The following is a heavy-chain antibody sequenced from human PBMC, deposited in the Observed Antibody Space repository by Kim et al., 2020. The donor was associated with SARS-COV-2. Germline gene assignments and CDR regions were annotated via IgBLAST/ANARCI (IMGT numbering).Heavy chain of an antibody. J-gene: IGHJ4*02. CDR1: GFTFNTYG. V-gene: IGHV3-30*18. CDR3: AKSFSGGYFGYDY. D-gene: IGHD1-26*01. CDR2: ISYDGSNK. Sequence: GGSLRLSCAASGFTFNTYGMHWVRQAPDKGLEWVAVISYDGSNKYYADSVKGRFTISRDNSKNTLYLQMNSLRIEDTAVYYCAKSFSGGYFGYDYWGQGTLVTVSS.